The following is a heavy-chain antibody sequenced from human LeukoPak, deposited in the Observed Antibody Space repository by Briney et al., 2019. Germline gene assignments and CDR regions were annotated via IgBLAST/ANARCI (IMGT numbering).Heavy chain of an antibody. V-gene: IGHV1-8*01. CDR3: AREMVDSGSYYAAMDV. D-gene: IGHD1-26*01. CDR1: GYTFTRYD. J-gene: IGHJ6*04. Sequence: ASVKVSFKASGYTFTRYDINWVRQATGQGVEWMGWMNPNSGNTGYAQKFQPRVTMTRNTSISTAYMELSSLRSEDTAVYYCAREMVDSGSYYAAMDVWGKGTTVTVSS. CDR2: MNPNSGNT.